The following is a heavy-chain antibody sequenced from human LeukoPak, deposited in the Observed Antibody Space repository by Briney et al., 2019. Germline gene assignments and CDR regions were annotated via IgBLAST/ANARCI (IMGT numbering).Heavy chain of an antibody. CDR2: INPNSGGT. V-gene: IGHV1-2*02. D-gene: IGHD4-17*01. Sequence: ASVKVSCKASGYTFTSYDINWVRQAPGQGLEWMGWINPNSGGTNYAQKFQGRVTMTRDTSISTAYMELSRLRSDDTAVYYCARSYGDPRSFDIWGQGTMVTVSS. CDR1: GYTFTSYD. CDR3: ARSYGDPRSFDI. J-gene: IGHJ3*02.